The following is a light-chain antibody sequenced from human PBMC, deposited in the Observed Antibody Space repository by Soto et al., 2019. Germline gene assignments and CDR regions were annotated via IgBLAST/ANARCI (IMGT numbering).Light chain of an antibody. CDR3: QQLYSYPQT. V-gene: IGKV1-9*01. Sequence: IQLTQSPSSLSASVGDRVTITCRASQGIYNYLAWYQQKPGKAPNLLIYAASTLQTGVPSRFSGSGSGTDFTLTISSLQPEDFATYCCQQLYSYPQTFAQGTKVDIK. CDR1: QGIYNY. CDR2: AAS. J-gene: IGKJ1*01.